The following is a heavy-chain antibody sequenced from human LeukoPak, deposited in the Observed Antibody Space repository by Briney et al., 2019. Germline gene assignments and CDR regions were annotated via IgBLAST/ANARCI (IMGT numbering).Heavy chain of an antibody. CDR1: GGSISSYY. D-gene: IGHD6-19*01. CDR3: ARAHSSGWSIKYNWFDP. Sequence: PSETLSLTCTVSGGSISSYYWSWIRQPPGKGLEWIGYIYYSGSTNYNPSLKSRVTISVDTSKNQFSLKLSSVTAADTAVYYCARAHSSGWSIKYNWFDPWGQGALVTVSS. V-gene: IGHV4-59*01. J-gene: IGHJ5*02. CDR2: IYYSGST.